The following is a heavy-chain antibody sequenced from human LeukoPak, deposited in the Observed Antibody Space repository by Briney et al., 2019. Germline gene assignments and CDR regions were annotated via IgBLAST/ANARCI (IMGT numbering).Heavy chain of an antibody. D-gene: IGHD3-10*01. CDR1: GGTXSSYA. V-gene: IGHV1-69*04. CDR2: IIPILGIA. J-gene: IGHJ4*02. Sequence: SVKVSCKASGGTXSSYAISWVRQAPGQGLEWMGRIIPILGIANYAQKFQGRVTITADKSTSTAYMELSSLRSEDTAVYYCARGVSWHIDYWGQGTLVTVSS. CDR3: ARGVSWHIDY.